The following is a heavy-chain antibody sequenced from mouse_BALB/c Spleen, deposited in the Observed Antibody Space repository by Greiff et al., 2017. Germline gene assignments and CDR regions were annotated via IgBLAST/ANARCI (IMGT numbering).Heavy chain of an antibody. V-gene: IGHV5-6-3*01. J-gene: IGHJ2*01. CDR3: ARDQRHFDY. CDR1: GFTFSSYG. Sequence: EVQGVESGGGLVQPGGSLKLSCAASGFTFSSYGMSWVRQTPDKRLELVATINSNGGSTYYPDSVKGRFTISRDNAKNTLYLQMSSLKSEDTAMYYCARDQRHFDYWGQGTTLTVSS. CDR2: INSNGGST.